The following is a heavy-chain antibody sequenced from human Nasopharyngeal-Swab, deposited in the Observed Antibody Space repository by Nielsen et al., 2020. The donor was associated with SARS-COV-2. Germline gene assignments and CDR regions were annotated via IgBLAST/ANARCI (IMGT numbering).Heavy chain of an antibody. J-gene: IGHJ4*02. CDR2: IYFSEST. Sequence: WIRQPPGKGLEWIGRIYFSESTNYNPSLTSRVTMSVDTSKNQFSLKLSSATAADTAVYYCARDRHWLVDYWGQGTLVTVSS. D-gene: IGHD6-19*01. CDR3: ARDRHWLVDY. V-gene: IGHV4-4*07.